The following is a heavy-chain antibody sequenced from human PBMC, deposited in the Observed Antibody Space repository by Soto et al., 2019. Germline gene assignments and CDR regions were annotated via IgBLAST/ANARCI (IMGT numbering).Heavy chain of an antibody. J-gene: IGHJ4*02. CDR3: AKDPHHSQWLVSHFDY. V-gene: IGHV3-23*01. CDR1: GFTFSSYA. CDR2: ISGSGGST. Sequence: EVQLLESGGGLVQPGGSLRLSCAASGFTFSSYAMSWVRQAPGKGLEWVSAISGSGGSTYYADSVKGRFTISRDNSKNTLYLQMNSLRAEDTAVYYCAKDPHHSQWLVSHFDYWGQGTLVTVSS. D-gene: IGHD6-19*01.